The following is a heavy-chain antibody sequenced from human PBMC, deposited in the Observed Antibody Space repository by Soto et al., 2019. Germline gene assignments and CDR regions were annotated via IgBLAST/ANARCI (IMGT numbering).Heavy chain of an antibody. Sequence: GGSLRLSCAASGFTFSSYAMSWVRQAPGKGLEWVSAISGSGGSTYYADSVKGRFTISRDNSKNTLYLQMNSLRAEDTAVYYCAKETTGGSSWYATYGMDVWGQGTTVTVSS. D-gene: IGHD6-13*01. CDR3: AKETTGGSSWYATYGMDV. CDR1: GFTFSSYA. J-gene: IGHJ6*02. V-gene: IGHV3-23*01. CDR2: ISGSGGST.